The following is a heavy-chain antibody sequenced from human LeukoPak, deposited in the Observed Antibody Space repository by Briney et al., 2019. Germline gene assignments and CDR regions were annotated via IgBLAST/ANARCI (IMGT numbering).Heavy chain of an antibody. CDR2: ISSSSSYI. J-gene: IGHJ3*02. V-gene: IGHV3-21*01. CDR1: GFTFSSYS. CDR3: ARPRGESYSDAFDI. Sequence: PGRSLRLSCAASGFTFSSYSMNWVRQAPGKGLEWVSSISSSSSYIYYADSVKGRFTISRDNAKNSLYLQMNSLRAEDTAVYYCARPRGESYSDAFDIWGQGTMVTVSS. D-gene: IGHD1-26*01.